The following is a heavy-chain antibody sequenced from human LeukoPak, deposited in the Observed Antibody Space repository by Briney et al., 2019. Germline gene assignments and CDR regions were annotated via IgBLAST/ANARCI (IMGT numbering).Heavy chain of an antibody. CDR3: ARVGGNWNY. CDR2: IYTSGST. V-gene: IGHV4-61*02. Sequence: PSETLSLTCTVSGGSISSGSYYWRWLRQPAGKGLEWIGSIYTSGSTNYNPSIKSRVTISVDTSKNQFSLKLSSVTAADTAVYYCARVGGNWNYWGQGTLVTVSS. D-gene: IGHD1-20*01. J-gene: IGHJ4*02. CDR1: GGSISSGSYY.